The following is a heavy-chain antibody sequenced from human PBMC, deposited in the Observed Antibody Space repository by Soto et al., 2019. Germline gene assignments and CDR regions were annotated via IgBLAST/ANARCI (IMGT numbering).Heavy chain of an antibody. J-gene: IGHJ5*02. V-gene: IGHV4-30-2*01. CDR3: ARVPGP. Sequence: SETLSLASAASGGSISSGGYSWSWIRQPPGKGLEWIGYIYHSGSTYYNPSLKSRVTISVDRSKNQFSLKLSSVTAADTAVYYCARVPGPWGQGTLVTVSS. CDR1: GGSISSGGYS. D-gene: IGHD7-27*01. CDR2: IYHSGST.